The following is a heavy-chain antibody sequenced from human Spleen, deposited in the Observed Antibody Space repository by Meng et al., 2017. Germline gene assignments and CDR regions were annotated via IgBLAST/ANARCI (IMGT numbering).Heavy chain of an antibody. V-gene: IGHV3-7*03. Sequence: GESLKISCAASGFTFSSYAMSWVRQAPGKGLEWVANIQHEGSDKNYLDSVKGRFTISRDNSKNTLYLQMNSLRAEDTAVYYCAKDQDGIAAAGPVLNWFDPWGQGTLVTVSS. CDR2: IQHEGSDK. J-gene: IGHJ5*02. CDR1: GFTFSSYA. D-gene: IGHD6-13*01. CDR3: AKDQDGIAAAGPVLNWFDP.